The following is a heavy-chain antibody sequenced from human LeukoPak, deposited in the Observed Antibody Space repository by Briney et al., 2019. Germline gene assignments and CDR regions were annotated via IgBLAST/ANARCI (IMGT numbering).Heavy chain of an antibody. Sequence: GGSLRLSCAASGFTFSSYSMNWVRQAPGKGLEWVSYISSSSSSTIYYADSVKGRFTISRDNAKNSLYLQMNSLRAEDTAVYYCARARASYNPFDYWGQGTLVTVSS. D-gene: IGHD5-24*01. CDR2: ISSSSSSTI. V-gene: IGHV3-48*04. CDR3: ARARASYNPFDY. J-gene: IGHJ4*02. CDR1: GFTFSSYS.